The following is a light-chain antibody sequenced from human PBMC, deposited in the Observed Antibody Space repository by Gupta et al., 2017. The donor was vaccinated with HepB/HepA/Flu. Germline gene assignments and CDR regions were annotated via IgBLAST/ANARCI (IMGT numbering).Light chain of an antibody. CDR3: QQSYSPLWT. V-gene: IGKV1-39*01. CDR2: SAS. Sequence: DIQMTQSPYSLSASIGDRVSITCRASHTIITDLNWFQQRPGKDPKLLIYSASNLQSGVPSRFSGSGSGTEFTLTITILQPEDFATYYCQQSYSPLWTFGQGTKVDIK. J-gene: IGKJ1*01. CDR1: HTIITD.